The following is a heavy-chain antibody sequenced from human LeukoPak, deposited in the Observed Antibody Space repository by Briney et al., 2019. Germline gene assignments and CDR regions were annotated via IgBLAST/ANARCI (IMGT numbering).Heavy chain of an antibody. CDR1: GYTFTSYY. V-gene: IGHV1-46*01. J-gene: IGHJ6*02. CDR2: INPSGGST. Sequence: ASVKVSCKASGYTFTSYYMHWVRQAPGQGLEWMGIINPSGGSTSYAQKFQGRVTMTRDTSTSTVYMELSSLRSEDTAVYYCARGHYDSSGYYSLFGYYYYGMDVWGQGTTVTVSS. CDR3: ARGHYDSSGYYSLFGYYYYGMDV. D-gene: IGHD3-22*01.